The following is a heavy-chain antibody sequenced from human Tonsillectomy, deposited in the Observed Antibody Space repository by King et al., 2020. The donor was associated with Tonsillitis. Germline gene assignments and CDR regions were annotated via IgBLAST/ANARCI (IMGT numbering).Heavy chain of an antibody. Sequence: EVQXVESGGGXVPXGGSLRLSXAXAGFTFRNYWMHWVRQVPGKGXGWXSXXXXDGTXTXXAESVKGRXTVSRXNAKKTVXLXXXXLRGEDTAMYYCARGGSGAVAGDGGYWGQGTLVTVSS. CDR1: GFTFRNYW. J-gene: IGHJ4*02. CDR2: XXXDGTXT. D-gene: IGHD6-19*01. CDR3: ARGGSGAVAGDGGY. V-gene: IGHV3-74*01.